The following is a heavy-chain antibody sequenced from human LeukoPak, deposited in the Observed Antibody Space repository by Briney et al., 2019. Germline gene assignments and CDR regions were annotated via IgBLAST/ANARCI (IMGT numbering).Heavy chain of an antibody. Sequence: SETLSLTFAVYGGSFSGYYWSWIRQPPGKGLEWIGEINHSGSTNYNPSLKSRVTISVDTSKNQFSLKLSSVTAADTAVYYCARGCDYYDSSGYHYYYYYGMDVWGQGTTVTVSS. J-gene: IGHJ6*02. D-gene: IGHD3-22*01. CDR1: GGSFSGYY. CDR3: ARGCDYYDSSGYHYYYYYGMDV. CDR2: INHSGST. V-gene: IGHV4-34*01.